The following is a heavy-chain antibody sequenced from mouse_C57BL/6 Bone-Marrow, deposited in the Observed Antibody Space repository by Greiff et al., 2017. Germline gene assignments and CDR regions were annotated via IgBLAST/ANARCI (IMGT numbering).Heavy chain of an antibody. V-gene: IGHV2-3*01. CDR3: AKNRYYGSSFYYYAMDY. CDR1: GFSFTSYG. Sequence: VQRVESGPGLVAPSQSLSITCTVSGFSFTSYGVSWVRQPPGKGLEWLGVIWGDGCTNYHSALISRLSISKDNSKSQVFLKLNILQTDDTATYYCAKNRYYGSSFYYYAMDYWCQGTSVTVAA. J-gene: IGHJ4*01. D-gene: IGHD1-1*01. CDR2: IWGDGCT.